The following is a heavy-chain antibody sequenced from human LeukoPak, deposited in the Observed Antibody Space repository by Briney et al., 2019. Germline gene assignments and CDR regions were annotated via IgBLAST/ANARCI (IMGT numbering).Heavy chain of an antibody. CDR1: GYTFTNYY. Sequence: ASVKVSCKTSGYTFTNYYMHWVRQAPGQGLEWMGIINPGGGATTYAQQFQGRVTMSRDMSTSTVYMEVSSLRSEDTAVYYCARDYYETSGYLLIYWGQGTLATVSS. J-gene: IGHJ4*02. CDR3: ARDYYETSGYLLIY. D-gene: IGHD3-22*01. CDR2: INPGGGAT. V-gene: IGHV1-46*01.